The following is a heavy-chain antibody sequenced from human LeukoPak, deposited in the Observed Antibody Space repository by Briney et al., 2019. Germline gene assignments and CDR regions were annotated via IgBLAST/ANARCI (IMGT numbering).Heavy chain of an antibody. J-gene: IGHJ6*02. D-gene: IGHD1-1*01. CDR1: GFTFSSYS. CDR2: IYSGGST. CDR3: ARDSTGTRDYYYGMDV. V-gene: IGHV3-66*01. Sequence: GGSLRLSCAASGFTFSSYSMNWVRQAPGKGLEWVSVIYSGGSTYYADSVKGRFTTSRDNSKNTLYLQMNSLRAEDTAVYYCARDSTGTRDYYYGMDVWGQGTTVTVSS.